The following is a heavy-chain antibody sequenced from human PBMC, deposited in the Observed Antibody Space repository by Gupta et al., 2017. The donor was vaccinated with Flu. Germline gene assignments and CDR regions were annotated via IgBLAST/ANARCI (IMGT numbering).Heavy chain of an antibody. CDR3: ATDLSGGYAFDV. CDR2: IKSNTDGGTT. V-gene: IGHV3-15*01. Sequence: SGFSFTYAYMTWVRQAPGKGLEWVGRIKSNTDGGTTDFAAYVNGRFTFLRDDSKNTLYLQMNSLKTEDTALYYCATDLSGGYAFDVWGKGTRVTGSS. D-gene: IGHD1-26*01. CDR1: GFSFTYAY. J-gene: IGHJ3*01.